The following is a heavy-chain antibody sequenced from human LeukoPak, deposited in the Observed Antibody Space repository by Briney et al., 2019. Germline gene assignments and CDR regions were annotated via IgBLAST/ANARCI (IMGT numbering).Heavy chain of an antibody. V-gene: IGHV4-59*01. Sequence: SETLSLTCIVSGGSISSFYWSWIRQPPGKGLEWIGYINYSGSTSHNPSLESRVTISVDKSKNQFSLKLSSVAAADTAVYYCARSYAYDYPPTAYWGQGTLVTVSS. CDR1: GGSISSFY. J-gene: IGHJ4*02. D-gene: IGHD3-16*01. CDR3: ARSYAYDYPPTAY. CDR2: INYSGST.